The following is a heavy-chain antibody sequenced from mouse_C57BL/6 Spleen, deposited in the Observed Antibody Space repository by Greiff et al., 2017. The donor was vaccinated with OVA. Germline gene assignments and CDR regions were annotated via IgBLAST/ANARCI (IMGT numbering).Heavy chain of an antibody. CDR2: IRNKANNHAT. J-gene: IGHJ2*01. D-gene: IGHD2-4*01. Sequence: EVMLVESGGGLVQPGGSMKLSCAASGFTFSDAWMDWVRQSPEKGLEWVAEIRNKANNHATYYAESVKGRFTISRDDSKSSVYLQMNSLRAEDTGIYYCTRGDYDRDFDYWGQGTTLTVSS. CDR3: TRGDYDRDFDY. V-gene: IGHV6-6*01. CDR1: GFTFSDAW.